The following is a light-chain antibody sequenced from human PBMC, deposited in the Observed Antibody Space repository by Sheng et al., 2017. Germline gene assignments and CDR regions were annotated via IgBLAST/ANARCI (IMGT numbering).Light chain of an antibody. CDR3: CSYAGSSPVV. V-gene: IGLV2-8*01. Sequence: QSALTQPPSASGSPGQSVTISCTGTNSDVGVYNYVSWYQQHPGKAPKLMISEVSKRPSGVPDRFSGSKSGNTASLTVSGLQAEDEADYYCCSYAGSSPVVFGGGTKLTVL. CDR1: NSDVGVYNY. J-gene: IGLJ2*01. CDR2: EVS.